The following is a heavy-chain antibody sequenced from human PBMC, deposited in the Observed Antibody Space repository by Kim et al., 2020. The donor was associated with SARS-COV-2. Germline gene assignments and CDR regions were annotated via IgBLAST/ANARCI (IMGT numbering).Heavy chain of an antibody. D-gene: IGHD2-21*02. CDR3: ARGQYQRILVVVTATPNLDY. CDR2: ISHPGGA. V-gene: IGHV4-34*01. Sequence: SETLSLTCAVYTEAFNGFYWTWVRQSPGKGLEWIGEISHPGGANYNPSLKGRVAISKDTYRKQVSLKLTSVTAADTSVYYCARGQYQRILVVVTATPNLDYWAQGTQVTVSS. J-gene: IGHJ4*02. CDR1: TEAFNGFY.